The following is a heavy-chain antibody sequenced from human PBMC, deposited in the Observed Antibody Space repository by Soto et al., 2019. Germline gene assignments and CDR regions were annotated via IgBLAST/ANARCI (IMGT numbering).Heavy chain of an antibody. CDR1: GFTFSSYA. D-gene: IGHD6-13*01. J-gene: IGHJ4*02. CDR2: ISGSGGST. CDR3: AKVQQLVRRSSNFDY. V-gene: IGHV3-23*01. Sequence: LRLSCAASGFTFSSYAMSWVRQAPGKGLEWVSAISGSGGSTYYADSVKGRFTISRDNSKNTLYLQMNSLRAEDTAVYYCAKVQQLVRRSSNFDYWGQGTLVTVSS.